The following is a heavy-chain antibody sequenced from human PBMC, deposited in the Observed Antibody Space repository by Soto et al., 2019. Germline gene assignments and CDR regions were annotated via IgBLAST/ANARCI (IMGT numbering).Heavy chain of an antibody. CDR2: INNSGST. CDR1: GGSFSDYF. CDR3: ASSIVRWFDP. Sequence: SETLSLTCAVYGGSFSDYFWSWLRHPPGKGLEWIGEINNSGSTTYNPALKSRVTISRDTSKNHVSLHLRSVTAADTAVYYCASSIVRWFDPWGQGTLVTVSS. V-gene: IGHV4-34*01. D-gene: IGHD2-15*01. J-gene: IGHJ5*02.